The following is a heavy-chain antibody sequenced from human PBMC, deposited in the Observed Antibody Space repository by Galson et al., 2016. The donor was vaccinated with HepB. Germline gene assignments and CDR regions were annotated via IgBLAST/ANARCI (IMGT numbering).Heavy chain of an antibody. CDR2: IRSKPNTYAT. J-gene: IGHJ4*01. Sequence: SLRPSCAASGFTFSGSAMHWVRQASGKGLEWVGRIRSKPNTYATAYAASVKGRFTISRDNAKNSLYLQMNSLRAEDTALYYCSKVGGDGYAFDSWGQGTLVTVSS. V-gene: IGHV3-73*01. CDR3: SKVGGDGYAFDS. D-gene: IGHD5-24*01. CDR1: GFTFSGSA.